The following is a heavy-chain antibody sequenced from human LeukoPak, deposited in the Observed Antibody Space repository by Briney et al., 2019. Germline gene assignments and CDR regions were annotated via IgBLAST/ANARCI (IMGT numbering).Heavy chain of an antibody. Sequence: HPGGSLRLSCKTSGFIFSNCWMTWVRQAPGKGLEWVANIKTDASEKYYADSVKGRFTISRDNAKMSLYLQMNSLRVEDTAVYYCATYSTRNAREFQSWGQGTLVTVSS. CDR2: IKTDASEK. CDR3: ATYSTRNAREFQS. CDR1: GFIFSNCW. J-gene: IGHJ1*01. V-gene: IGHV3-7*01. D-gene: IGHD4-11*01.